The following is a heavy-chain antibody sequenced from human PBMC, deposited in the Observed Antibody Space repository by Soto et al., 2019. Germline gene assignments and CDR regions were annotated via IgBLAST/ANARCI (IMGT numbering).Heavy chain of an antibody. J-gene: IGHJ4*02. CDR3: ARLQSSSWQLFFDY. CDR1: GGSINSTNYY. Sequence: PSETLSLTCTVSGGSINSTNYYWGWIRPPPGKGLEWIGTIYHRGSTFYNPSLRSRVTISVDTSKNQFSLRLRSVTAADTAVYYCARLQSSSWQLFFDYWGQGTLVTVSS. CDR2: IYHRGST. D-gene: IGHD6-13*01. V-gene: IGHV4-39*01.